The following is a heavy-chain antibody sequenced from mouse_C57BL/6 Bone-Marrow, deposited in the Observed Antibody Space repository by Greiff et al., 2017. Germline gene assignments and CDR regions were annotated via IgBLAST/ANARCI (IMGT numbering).Heavy chain of an antibody. CDR3: ARGRSTMITRFDY. CDR1: GYAFTNYL. CDR2: INPGSGGT. Sequence: QVQLQQSGAELVRPGTSVKVSCKASGYAFTNYLIEWVKQRPGQGLEWIGVINPGSGGTNYNEKFKGKATLTADKSSSTAYMQLSSLTSEDSAVYFCARGRSTMITRFDYWGQGTTLTVSS. D-gene: IGHD2-4*01. V-gene: IGHV1-54*01. J-gene: IGHJ2*01.